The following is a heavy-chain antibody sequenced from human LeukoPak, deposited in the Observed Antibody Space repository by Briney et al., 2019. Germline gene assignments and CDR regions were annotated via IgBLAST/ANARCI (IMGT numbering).Heavy chain of an antibody. CDR2: IYSGGST. D-gene: IGHD3-9*01. CDR3: ARGLLRYFDWLLELDY. Sequence: PGGSLRLSCAASGFIVSGDFMSWVRQAPGKGLEWVSVIYSGGSTYYADSVKGRFTISRDNSKNTLYLQMNSLRAEDTAVYYCARGLLRYFDWLLELDYWGQGTLVTVSS. CDR1: GFIVSGDF. V-gene: IGHV3-53*01. J-gene: IGHJ4*02.